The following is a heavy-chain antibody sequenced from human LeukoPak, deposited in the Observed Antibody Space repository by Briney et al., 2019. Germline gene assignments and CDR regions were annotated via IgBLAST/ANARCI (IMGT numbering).Heavy chain of an antibody. V-gene: IGHV4-59*01. Sequence: SETLSLTCTVSGGSTSSYYWSWIRQPPGKGLEWIGYIYYSGSTNYNPSLKSRVTISVDTSKNQFSLKLSSVTAADTAVYYCARHPQDSSGYYRLPDYWGQGTLVTVSS. J-gene: IGHJ4*02. CDR2: IYYSGST. CDR3: ARHPQDSSGYYRLPDY. D-gene: IGHD3-22*01. CDR1: GGSTSSYY.